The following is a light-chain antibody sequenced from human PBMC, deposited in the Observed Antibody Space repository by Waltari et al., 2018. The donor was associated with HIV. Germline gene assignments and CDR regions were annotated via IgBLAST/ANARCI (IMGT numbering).Light chain of an antibody. CDR2: DAS. Sequence: DIQMTQSPSSLSASVGDRVTITCQASQDISNYLNWYQQKPGKAPKLLIYDASNLETGVPSRFSGSGSETDFTFTISSLQPEDIATYYFQQYDNLPLTFGGGTKVEIK. J-gene: IGKJ4*01. CDR3: QQYDNLPLT. CDR1: QDISNY. V-gene: IGKV1-33*01.